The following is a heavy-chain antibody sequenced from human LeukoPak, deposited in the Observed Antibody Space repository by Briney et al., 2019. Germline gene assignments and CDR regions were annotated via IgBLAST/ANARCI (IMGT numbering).Heavy chain of an antibody. CDR1: GFTFSNYS. V-gene: IGHV3-21*01. D-gene: IGHD6-19*01. Sequence: GGSLRLSCAASGFTFSNYSMNWVRQAPGKGLEWVSSISSSSSYTYYADSVKGRFTISRDNAKNSLYLQMNSLRAEDTAVYYCARAPSPLAVAGTDYWGQGTLVTVSS. CDR2: ISSSSSYT. J-gene: IGHJ4*02. CDR3: ARAPSPLAVAGTDY.